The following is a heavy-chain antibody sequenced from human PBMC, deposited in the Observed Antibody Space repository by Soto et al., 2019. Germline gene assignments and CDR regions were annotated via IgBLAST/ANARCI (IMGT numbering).Heavy chain of an antibody. V-gene: IGHV3-13*05. D-gene: IGHD2-15*01. CDR2: IGSADDP. J-gene: IGHJ6*02. Sequence: GGSLRLSCADSGFTFSTYDMHWVRQVSGKGLEWVSAIGSADDPYYLGSVKGRFTISRENAKNSLYLQMNSLRAGDTAVYYCARAYSGRLPRRADYYYAMDVWGLGTTVTVSS. CDR3: ARAYSGRLPRRADYYYAMDV. CDR1: GFTFSTYD.